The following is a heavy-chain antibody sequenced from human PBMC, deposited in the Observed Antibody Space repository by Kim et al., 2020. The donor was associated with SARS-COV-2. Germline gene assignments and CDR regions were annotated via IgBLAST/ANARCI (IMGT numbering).Heavy chain of an antibody. Sequence: GGSLRLSCAASGFTFSRYEMNWVRQAPGKGLEWVSYIDLRGSTIYYADSVKGRFTISRDNAKNSLFLQMDSLRAEDTAMYYCARADYGGYSFVYGLDMWGRGTVVIVS. CDR1: GFTFSRYE. CDR2: IDLRGSTI. V-gene: IGHV3-48*03. CDR3: ARADYGGYSFVYGLDM. D-gene: IGHD4-17*01. J-gene: IGHJ3*02.